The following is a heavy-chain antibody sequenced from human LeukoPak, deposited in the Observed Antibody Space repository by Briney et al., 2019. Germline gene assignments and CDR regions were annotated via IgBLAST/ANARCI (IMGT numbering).Heavy chain of an antibody. Sequence: SETLSLTCAVYGGSFSGYYWSWIRQPPGKGLEWIGEINHSGSTSYNPSLKSRVTISVDTSKNQFSLKLSSVTAADTAVYYCARDGGRDSGSYYEDYWGQGTLVIVSS. CDR1: GGSFSGYY. D-gene: IGHD1-26*01. J-gene: IGHJ4*02. CDR2: INHSGST. CDR3: ARDGGRDSGSYYEDY. V-gene: IGHV4-34*01.